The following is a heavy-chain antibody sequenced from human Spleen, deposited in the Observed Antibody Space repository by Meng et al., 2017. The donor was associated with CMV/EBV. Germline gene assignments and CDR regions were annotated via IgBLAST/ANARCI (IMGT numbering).Heavy chain of an antibody. J-gene: IGHJ4*02. Sequence: GGSLRLSXXASXFTFSSYXMSWVRQAPGKGLEWXSALSGSGGSTXXADSXKGGFXISRDNSKNTLXLXMNRLKTDENXVHYLTRXDGINWGSGVLFDYWGQGTLVTVSS. CDR3: TRXDGINWGSGVLFDY. V-gene: IGHV3-23*01. CDR2: LSGSGGST. CDR1: XFTFSSYX. D-gene: IGHD7-27*01.